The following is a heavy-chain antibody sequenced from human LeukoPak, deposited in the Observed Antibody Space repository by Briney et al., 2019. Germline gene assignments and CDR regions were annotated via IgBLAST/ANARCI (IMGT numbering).Heavy chain of an antibody. CDR3: ARDTGYSYGYWFDP. D-gene: IGHD5-18*01. V-gene: IGHV4-59*01. CDR2: IYYSGST. CDR1: GGSISSYY. Sequence: SETLSLTCTVSGGSISSYYWSWIRQPPGKGLEWIGYIYYSGSTNYNPSLKSRVTISVDTSKNQFSLKLSSVTAADTAVYHCARDTGYSYGYWFDPWGQGTLVTVSS. J-gene: IGHJ5*02.